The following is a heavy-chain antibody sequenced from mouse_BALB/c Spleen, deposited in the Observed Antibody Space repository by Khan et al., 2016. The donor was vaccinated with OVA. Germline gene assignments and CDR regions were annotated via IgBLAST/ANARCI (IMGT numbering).Heavy chain of an antibody. CDR1: GYSFTSYL. CDR3: TRGGYSSFAH. CDR2: IYPGNSDT. J-gene: IGHJ3*01. V-gene: IGHV1-5*01. Sequence: QLQQSGTVLARPGASVKMSCKASGYSFTSYLIYWVKQRPGQGLEWIGGIYPGNSDTSYNQKFKDKAKLTAGTSASTAYMELSSLTNEDSAVYYCTRGGYSSFAHWGQGTLVTVSA. D-gene: IGHD1-3*01.